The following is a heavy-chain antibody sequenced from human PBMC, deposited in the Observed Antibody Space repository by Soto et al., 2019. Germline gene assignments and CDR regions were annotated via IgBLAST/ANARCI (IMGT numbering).Heavy chain of an antibody. D-gene: IGHD3-16*01. V-gene: IGHV1-69*01. CDR1: GATSSSFA. J-gene: IGHJ5*01. CDR2: IIPVFDTA. Sequence: QVQLVQSGAEVKKPGSSVKVSCKASGATSSSFAFSWVRQAPGQGLEGVGGIIPVFDTAKYGQKFQGRVTITADESTSTGYMEMSSVRSEDTAVYYCARGKLRLGKPSAEWLKNWFDSWGQGTLVTVSS. CDR3: ARGKLRLGKPSAEWLKNWFDS.